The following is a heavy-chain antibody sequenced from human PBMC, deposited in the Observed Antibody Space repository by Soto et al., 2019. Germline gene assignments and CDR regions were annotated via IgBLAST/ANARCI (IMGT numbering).Heavy chain of an antibody. Sequence: QVQLVQSGAEVQKPGASVKISCKASGYTFSGNSMHWVRQAPGQGLEWMGWINPNSGGTNYAQKFQGRVTLTRYTTISTAYMELSRLISNDTAVYYCARGSTGTDYWGQGTMVTVSS. CDR1: GYTFSGNS. CDR2: INPNSGGT. J-gene: IGHJ4*02. D-gene: IGHD1-1*01. CDR3: ARGSTGTDY. V-gene: IGHV1-2*02.